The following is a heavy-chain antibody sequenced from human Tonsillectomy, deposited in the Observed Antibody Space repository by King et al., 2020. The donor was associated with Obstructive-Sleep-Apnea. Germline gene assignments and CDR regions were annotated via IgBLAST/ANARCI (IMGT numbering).Heavy chain of an antibody. CDR3: ARPRVAPGDFPL. Sequence: VQLVESGGGVVQPGRSLTLSCAASGFNFPIYALHWVRQAPGKGLGWLAGISLDGKNKQYAHSVKGRFTISKDNSKYTSYLQMKSLRSDETAVYYCARPRVAPGDFPLWGRGTLVTVSS. CDR1: GFNFPIYA. J-gene: IGHJ2*01. D-gene: IGHD2-21*02. V-gene: IGHV3-30*04. CDR2: ISLDGKNK.